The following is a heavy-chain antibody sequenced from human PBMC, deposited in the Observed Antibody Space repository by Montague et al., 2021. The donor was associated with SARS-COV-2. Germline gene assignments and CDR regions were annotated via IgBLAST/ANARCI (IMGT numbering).Heavy chain of an antibody. D-gene: IGHD3-10*01. CDR1: GFPFSNYW. CDR3: ARSLFSSGSF. V-gene: IGHV3-7*01. Sequence: SRSVSLSASGFPFSNYWMNWSRQAPGKGLEWVSSIKPDGSGQNYVDSVKGRFTISRDNAKKSLYLQMNSLRVDDTAVYYCARSLFSSGSFWGQGTLVTVPS. CDR2: IKPDGSGQ. J-gene: IGHJ4*02.